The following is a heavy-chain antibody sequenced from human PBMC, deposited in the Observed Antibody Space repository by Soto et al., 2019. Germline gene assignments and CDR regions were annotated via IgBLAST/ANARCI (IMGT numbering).Heavy chain of an antibody. D-gene: IGHD3-3*01. CDR3: ARGYYDFWSGYPTTNYYYYYMDV. Sequence: SETLSLTCAVYGGSFSGYYWSWIRQPPGKGLEWIGEINHSGSTNYNPSLKSRVTISVDTSKNQFSLKLSSVTAADTAVYYCARGYYDFWSGYPTTNYYYYYMDVWGKGTKVTVSS. CDR2: INHSGST. V-gene: IGHV4-34*01. J-gene: IGHJ6*03. CDR1: GGSFSGYY.